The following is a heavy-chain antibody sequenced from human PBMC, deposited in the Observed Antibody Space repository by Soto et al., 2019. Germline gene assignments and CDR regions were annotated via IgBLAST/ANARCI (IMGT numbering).Heavy chain of an antibody. D-gene: IGHD6-19*01. J-gene: IGHJ4*02. CDR2: VYYSGNT. CDR1: GGSITSSNYY. CDR3: ASQGRSSGWFEKGLDY. Sequence: QLQLQESGPGLVKPSETLSLTCTVSGGSITSSNYYWGWIRQPPGKGLEWIGSVYYSGNTCYNPSLKSRVTISVDTSKNQFSLKLSSVTAADTAVYYCASQGRSSGWFEKGLDYWGQGTLVTVSS. V-gene: IGHV4-39*01.